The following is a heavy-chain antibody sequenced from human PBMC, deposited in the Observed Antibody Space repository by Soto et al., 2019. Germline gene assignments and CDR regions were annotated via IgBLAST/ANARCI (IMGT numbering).Heavy chain of an antibody. D-gene: IGHD1-26*01. J-gene: IGHJ6*02. CDR3: ARVMSGSQDYYYYGMDV. CDR1: GYTFTSYG. CDR2: ISAYNGNT. V-gene: IGHV1-18*04. Sequence: ASVKVSCKASGYTFTSYGISWVRQAPGQGLEWMGWISAYNGNTNYAQKVQGRVTMTTDTSTSTAYMELRSLRSDDTAVYYCARVMSGSQDYYYYGMDVWGQGTTVTVSS.